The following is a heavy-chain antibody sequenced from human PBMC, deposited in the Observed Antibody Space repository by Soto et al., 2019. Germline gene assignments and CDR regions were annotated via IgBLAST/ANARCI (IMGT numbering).Heavy chain of an antibody. Sequence: SGPTLVNPTQTLTLTCTFSGFSLSTSGMCVSWIRQPPGKALEWLARIDWDDDKYYSTSLKTRLTISKDTSKNQVVLTMTNMDPVDTATYYCARIHFSSSALDYWGQGTLVTVSS. CDR1: GFSLSTSGMC. CDR2: IDWDDDK. J-gene: IGHJ4*02. CDR3: ARIHFSSSALDY. V-gene: IGHV2-70*11. D-gene: IGHD6-6*01.